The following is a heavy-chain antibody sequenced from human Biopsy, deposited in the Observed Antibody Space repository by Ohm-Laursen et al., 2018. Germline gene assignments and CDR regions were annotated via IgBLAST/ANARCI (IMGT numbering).Heavy chain of an antibody. CDR2: ISPNSGGT. CDR3: TRDIMNTIAGLVGRSDVFDV. D-gene: IGHD3-16*02. CDR1: GYTVNDYF. Sequence: AASVKVSCKASGYTVNDYFLHWLRQAPGQGPEWMGRISPNSGGTNYAQKFQGRVSMTTDTSAATVYMELSSLTSDDTAVYYCTRDIMNTIAGLVGRSDVFDVWGQGTMVTVSS. V-gene: IGHV1-2*02. J-gene: IGHJ3*01.